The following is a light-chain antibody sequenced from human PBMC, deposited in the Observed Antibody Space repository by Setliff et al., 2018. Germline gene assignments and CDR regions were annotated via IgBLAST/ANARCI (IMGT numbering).Light chain of an antibody. CDR2: EAS. CDR3: SSYTSLSTRV. CDR1: SSDVGDYKY. V-gene: IGLV2-14*01. J-gene: IGLJ1*01. Sequence: ALTQPASVSGSPGQSVTISCTGTSSDVGDYKYVSWYQQLPGKAPKLIIFEASNRPSGIPNRFSGSKSGNTASLSISGLQAEDEADYYCSSYTSLSTRVFGTGTKVTVL.